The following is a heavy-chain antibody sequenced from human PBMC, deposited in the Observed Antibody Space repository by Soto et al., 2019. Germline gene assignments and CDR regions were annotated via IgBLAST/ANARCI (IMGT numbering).Heavy chain of an antibody. D-gene: IGHD2-15*01. CDR3: VRRRGGILYYFDY. J-gene: IGHJ4*02. CDR2: IYYSGST. Sequence: SETLSLTCTVSGGSISSGDYYWSWIRQPPGKGLEWIGYIYYSGSTYYNPSLKSRVTISVDTSKNQFSLKLSSVTAADTAVYYCVRRRGGILYYFDYWGQGTLVTVSS. V-gene: IGHV4-30-4*01. CDR1: GGSISSGDYY.